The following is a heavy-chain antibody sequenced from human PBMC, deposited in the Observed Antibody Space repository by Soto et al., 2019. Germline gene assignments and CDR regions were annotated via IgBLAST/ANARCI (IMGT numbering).Heavy chain of an antibody. D-gene: IGHD6-13*01. CDR1: GFSFSDYY. CDR3: ARDGSSYYGMDV. Sequence: GGSLRLSCAASGFSFSDYYMSWIRQAPGKGLEWVSYISFSDNSIYYADSVKGRFTISRDNAKSSLYLQMNSLRAEDTAVYYCARDGSSYYGMDVWGQGTTVTVSS. J-gene: IGHJ6*02. V-gene: IGHV3-11*01. CDR2: ISFSDNSI.